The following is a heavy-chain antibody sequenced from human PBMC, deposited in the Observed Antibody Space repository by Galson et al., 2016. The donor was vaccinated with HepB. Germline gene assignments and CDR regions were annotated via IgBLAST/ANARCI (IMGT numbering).Heavy chain of an antibody. Sequence: VKVSCKASGHTFSNYGVSWVRQAPGQGLEWMGWISDYNGNTNYAQKFEDRVTMTIDTFTNTAYMELRSLRPDDTAVYFCAIDLWGSVSFFDFWGQGTLVTVSS. J-gene: IGHJ5*01. CDR2: ISDYNGNT. CDR1: GHTFSNYG. V-gene: IGHV1-18*01. CDR3: AIDLWGSVSFFDF. D-gene: IGHD3-16*01.